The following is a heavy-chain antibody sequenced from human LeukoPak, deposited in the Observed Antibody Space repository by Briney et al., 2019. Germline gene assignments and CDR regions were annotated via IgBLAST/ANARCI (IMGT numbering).Heavy chain of an antibody. CDR2: MNPNSGNT. D-gene: IGHD3-10*01. CDR1: GYTFTSYD. J-gene: IGHJ6*03. CDR3: ARALPRVRGVIYYYYYMDV. V-gene: IGHV1-8*01. Sequence: ASVKVSCKASGYTFTSYDINWVRQATGQGLEWMGWMNPNSGNTGYAQKFQGRVTMTRNTSISTAYMELSSLRSEDTAVYYCARALPRVRGVIYYYYYMDVWGKGTTVTISS.